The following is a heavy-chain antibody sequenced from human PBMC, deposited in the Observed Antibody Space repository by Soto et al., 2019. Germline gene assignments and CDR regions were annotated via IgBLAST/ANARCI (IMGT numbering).Heavy chain of an antibody. Sequence: PSETLSLTCTVSNYSISSGYYWGWIRQSPGEGLEWIVSMYHSGTTYYNPSLKSRVTISIDTSKNQFSLKLTSVTSADTAVYFCARVAFGPIDYWGQGTLGTVSS. CDR2: MYHSGTT. V-gene: IGHV4-38-2*02. CDR3: ARVAFGPIDY. D-gene: IGHD3-16*01. J-gene: IGHJ4*02. CDR1: NYSISSGYY.